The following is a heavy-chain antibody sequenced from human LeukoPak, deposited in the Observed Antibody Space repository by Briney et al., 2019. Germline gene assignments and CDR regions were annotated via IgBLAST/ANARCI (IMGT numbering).Heavy chain of an antibody. CDR2: ISYDGDNT. J-gene: IGHJ5*02. Sequence: GGSLRLSCAASGFTFSKYGMHWVRQAPGKGLEWVALISYDGDNTYYADSVKGRFTISRDNSKSTLFLQLKSLRGEDTAVYYCAQSSPVGATPTDHWGQGTLVTVSS. D-gene: IGHD1-26*01. CDR3: AQSSPVGATPTDH. V-gene: IGHV3-30*03. CDR1: GFTFSKYG.